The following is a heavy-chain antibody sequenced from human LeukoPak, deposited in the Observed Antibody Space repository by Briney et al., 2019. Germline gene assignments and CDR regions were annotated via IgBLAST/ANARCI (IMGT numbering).Heavy chain of an antibody. CDR3: ARVGVYYYDQGGYFDY. V-gene: IGHV3-11*01. CDR1: GLSVSSNF. CDR2: ISSSGSTI. D-gene: IGHD3-22*01. Sequence: PGGSLRLSCAATGLSVSSNFMSWVRQAPGKGLEWVSYISSSGSTIYYADSVKGRFTISRDNAKNSLYLQMNSLRAEDTAVYYCARVGVYYYDQGGYFDYWGQGTLVTVSS. J-gene: IGHJ4*02.